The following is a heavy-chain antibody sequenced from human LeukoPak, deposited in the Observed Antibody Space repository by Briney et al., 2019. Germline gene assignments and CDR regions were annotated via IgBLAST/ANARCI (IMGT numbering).Heavy chain of an antibody. CDR3: ARGSRIQLWSDFDY. J-gene: IGHJ4*02. CDR1: GGSISSYY. V-gene: IGHV4-59*01. Sequence: SETLSLTCTVSGGSISSYYWSWIRQPPGKGLEWIGYIYYSGSTNYNPSPKSRVTISVDTSKNQFSLKLSSVTAADTAVYYCARGSRIQLWSDFDYWGQGTLVAVSS. CDR2: IYYSGST. D-gene: IGHD5-18*01.